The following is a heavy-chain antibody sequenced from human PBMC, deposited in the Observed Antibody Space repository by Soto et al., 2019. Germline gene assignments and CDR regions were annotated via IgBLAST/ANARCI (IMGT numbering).Heavy chain of an antibody. CDR2: IWYDGSNK. J-gene: IGHJ4*02. Sequence: GGSLRLSCAASGFTFSSYGMHWVRQAPGKGLEWVAVIWYDGSNKYYADSVKGRFTISRDNSKNTLYLQMNSLRAEDTAVYYCARVVRGVTGSYYFDYWGQGTLVTVSS. V-gene: IGHV3-33*01. CDR3: ARVVRGVTGSYYFDY. D-gene: IGHD3-10*01. CDR1: GFTFSSYG.